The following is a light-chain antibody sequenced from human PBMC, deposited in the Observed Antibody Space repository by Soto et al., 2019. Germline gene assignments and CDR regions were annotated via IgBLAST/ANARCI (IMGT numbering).Light chain of an antibody. J-gene: IGKJ1*01. CDR1: QTINSNY. CDR3: QQCDSSTWT. V-gene: IGKV3-20*01. CDR2: GAS. Sequence: EIVFTQSPGTLSLSPGERATLSCRASQTINSNYLVWFQQKPGQAPRLIIYGASSRETGIPDRFSGSGAGTEFTLTISSLEPEDFEVYYCQQCDSSTWTFGQGTKVDIK.